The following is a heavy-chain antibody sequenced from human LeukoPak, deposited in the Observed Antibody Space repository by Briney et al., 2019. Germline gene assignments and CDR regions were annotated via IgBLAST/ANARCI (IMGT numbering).Heavy chain of an antibody. Sequence: SETLSLTCTVSGGSISSGGYYWSWIRQHPGKGLEWIGYIYYSGSTYYNPSLKSRVTISVDTSKNQFSLKLSSVTAADTAVYYRARGAGLRWYDAEYFQHWGQGTLVTVSS. V-gene: IGHV4-31*03. CDR2: IYYSGST. D-gene: IGHD4-23*01. J-gene: IGHJ1*01. CDR1: GGSISSGGYY. CDR3: ARGAGLRWYDAEYFQH.